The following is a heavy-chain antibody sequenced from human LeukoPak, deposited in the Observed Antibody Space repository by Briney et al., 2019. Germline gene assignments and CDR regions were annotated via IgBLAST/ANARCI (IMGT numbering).Heavy chain of an antibody. V-gene: IGHV3-30-3*01. CDR3: ARDRVGATDYFDY. CDR1: GFTFSSYA. D-gene: IGHD1-26*01. J-gene: IGHJ4*02. Sequence: PGGSLRLSCAASGFTFSSYAMHWVRQAPGKGLEWVAVISYDGSNKYYADSVKGRFTISRDNSKNTRYLQMNSLRAEDTAVYYCARDRVGATDYFDYWGQGTLVTVSS. CDR2: ISYDGSNK.